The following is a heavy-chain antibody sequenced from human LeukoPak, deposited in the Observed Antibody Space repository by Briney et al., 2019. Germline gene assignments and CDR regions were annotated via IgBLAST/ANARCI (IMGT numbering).Heavy chain of an antibody. V-gene: IGHV3-21*04. CDR2: ISSSSSYI. Sequence: PGGSLRLSCAASGFTFSSYAMSWVRQAPGKGLEWVSSISSSSSYIYYADSVKGRFTISRDNAKNSLYLQMNSLRAEDTAVYYCAREWAPWYFDLWGRGTLVTVSS. CDR3: AREWAPWYFDL. J-gene: IGHJ2*01. CDR1: GFTFSSYA.